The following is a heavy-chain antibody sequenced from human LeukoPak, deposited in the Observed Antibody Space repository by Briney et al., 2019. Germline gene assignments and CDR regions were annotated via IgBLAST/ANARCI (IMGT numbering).Heavy chain of an antibody. V-gene: IGHV3-30-3*01. CDR1: GFTSSSYA. Sequence: GGSLRLSCAASGFTSSSYAMHWVRQAPGKGLEWVAVISYDGSNKYYADSVKGRFTISRDNSKNTLYLQMNSLRAEDTAVYYCARDLNHVDTAMVTCYWGQGTLVTVSS. D-gene: IGHD5-18*01. CDR2: ISYDGSNK. J-gene: IGHJ4*02. CDR3: ARDLNHVDTAMVTCY.